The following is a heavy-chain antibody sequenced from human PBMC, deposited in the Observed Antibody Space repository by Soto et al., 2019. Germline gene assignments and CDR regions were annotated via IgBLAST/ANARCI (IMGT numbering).Heavy chain of an antibody. CDR3: ASLFGVVINPNYYHYGMDV. V-gene: IGHV5-10-1*01. Sequence: GESLKISCKGSGYSFTSYWISWVRQMPGKGLEWMGRIDPSDSYTNYSPSFQGHVTISADKSISTAYLQWSSLKASDTAMYYCASLFGVVINPNYYHYGMDVWGQGTTVTVSS. D-gene: IGHD3-3*01. CDR1: GYSFTSYW. CDR2: IDPSDSYT. J-gene: IGHJ6*02.